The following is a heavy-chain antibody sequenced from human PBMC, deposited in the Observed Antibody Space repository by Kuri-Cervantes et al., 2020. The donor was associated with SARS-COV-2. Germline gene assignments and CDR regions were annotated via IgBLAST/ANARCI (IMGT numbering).Heavy chain of an antibody. Sequence: GESLKISCAASGFTFSSYWMHWVRQAPGKGLVWVSRINSDGSSTSYADSVKGRFTISRDNAKNTLYLQMNSLRAEDTAVYYCAKSSSWYFDYWGQGTLVTVSS. J-gene: IGHJ4*02. CDR3: AKSSSWYFDY. CDR1: GFTFSSYW. CDR2: INSDGSST. D-gene: IGHD6-13*01. V-gene: IGHV3-74*01.